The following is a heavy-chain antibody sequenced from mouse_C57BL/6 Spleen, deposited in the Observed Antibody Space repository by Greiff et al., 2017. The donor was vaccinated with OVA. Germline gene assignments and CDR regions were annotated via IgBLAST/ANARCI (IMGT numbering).Heavy chain of an antibody. D-gene: IGHD4-1*01. V-gene: IGHV1-55*01. CDR2: IYPCSGST. CDR1: GYTFTSYW. Sequence: QVQLQQPGAELVKPGASVKMSCKASGYTFTSYWITWVKQRPGQGLEWIGDIYPCSGSTNYNEKFKSKATQTVDTYSNTANMEVSSLRTEDSEDYSCARDWDWYFDVWGTGTTVTVSS. CDR3: ARDWDWYFDV. J-gene: IGHJ1*03.